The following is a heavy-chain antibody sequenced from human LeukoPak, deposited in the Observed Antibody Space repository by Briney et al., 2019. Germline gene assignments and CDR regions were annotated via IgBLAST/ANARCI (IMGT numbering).Heavy chain of an antibody. CDR2: ISSNGGST. D-gene: IGHD5-12*01. CDR3: ARGTRWLRLGGLGY. Sequence: GGYLRLSCAASGFTFSSYAMHWVRQASGKGLEYVSAISSNGGSTYYANSVKGRFTISGDNSKNTLYLQMGSLRAEDMAVYYCARGTRWLRLGGLGYWGQGTLATVSS. J-gene: IGHJ4*02. CDR1: GFTFSSYA. V-gene: IGHV3-64*01.